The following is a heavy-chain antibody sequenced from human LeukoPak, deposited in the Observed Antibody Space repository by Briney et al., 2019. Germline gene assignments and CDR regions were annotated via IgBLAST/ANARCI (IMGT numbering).Heavy chain of an antibody. CDR1: GVIVSRNF. J-gene: IGHJ5*02. Sequence: GGSVRLSCAASGVIVSRNFMSWVRQAPGKWLQWVAIMYAGGTTDYSDSVRGRFHISRDSSNNTLSLQINSLRVEDTAVYYCARGSGSGWPLDRWGQGALVTVSS. D-gene: IGHD6-19*01. CDR3: ARGSGSGWPLDR. V-gene: IGHV3-53*01. CDR2: MYAGGTT.